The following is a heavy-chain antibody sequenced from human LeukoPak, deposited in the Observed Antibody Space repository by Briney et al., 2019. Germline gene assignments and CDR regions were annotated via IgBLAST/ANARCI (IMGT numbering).Heavy chain of an antibody. D-gene: IGHD3-10*01. CDR3: ARQGRFYYYGMDV. CDR1: GGSVSSYY. J-gene: IGHJ6*02. Sequence: PSETLSPTCTVSGGSVSSYYWSWIRQPPGKGLEWIGYIYYSGSTNYNPSFKSRVAISVATSKNQFSLHLNSVTAADSAVYYCARQGRFYYYGMDVWGQGTTVTVSS. V-gene: IGHV4-59*08. CDR2: IYYSGST.